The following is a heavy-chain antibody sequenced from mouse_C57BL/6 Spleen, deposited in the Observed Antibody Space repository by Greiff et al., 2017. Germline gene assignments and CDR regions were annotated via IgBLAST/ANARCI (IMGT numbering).Heavy chain of an antibody. CDR1: GFTFSSYA. CDR3: ARDWTYYGSPLDY. J-gene: IGHJ2*01. V-gene: IGHV5-4*01. D-gene: IGHD1-1*01. Sequence: EVKVVESGGGLVKPGGSLKLSCAASGFTFSSYAMSWVRQTPEKRLEWVATISDGGSYTYYPDNVKGRFTISRDNAKNNLYLQMSHLKSEDTAMYYCARDWTYYGSPLDYWGQGTTLTVSS. CDR2: ISDGGSYT.